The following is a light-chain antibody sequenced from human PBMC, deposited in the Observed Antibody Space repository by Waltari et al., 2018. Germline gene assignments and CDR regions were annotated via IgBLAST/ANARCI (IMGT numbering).Light chain of an antibody. CDR2: YHD. J-gene: IGLJ3*02. CDR1: SSNIGRNA. Sequence: QSVLTQPPSVSEAPRQRVTISCSGSSSNIGRNAVNWYQQLPGKAPKLPIHYHDLPPAGVSDRFSGSKSGTSGSLAISGLQSEDEANYYCVAWDDSLNGPVFGGGTRVTVL. CDR3: VAWDDSLNGPV. V-gene: IGLV1-36*01.